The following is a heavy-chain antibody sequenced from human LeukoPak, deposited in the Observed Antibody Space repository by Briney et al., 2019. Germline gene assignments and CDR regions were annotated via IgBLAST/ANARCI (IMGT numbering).Heavy chain of an antibody. CDR2: IYYSGST. Sequence: SETLSLTCTVSGGSISSYYWSWIRQPPGKGLEWIGYIYYSGSTNYNPSLKSRVTISADTSKNQFSLKLSSVTAADTAVYYCARDSGSYRAFDIWGQGTMVTVSS. CDR1: GGSISSYY. V-gene: IGHV4-59*01. D-gene: IGHD1-26*01. J-gene: IGHJ3*02. CDR3: ARDSGSYRAFDI.